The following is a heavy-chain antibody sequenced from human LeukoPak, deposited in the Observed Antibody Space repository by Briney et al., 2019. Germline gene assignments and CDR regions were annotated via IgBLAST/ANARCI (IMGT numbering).Heavy chain of an antibody. D-gene: IGHD4/OR15-4a*01. Sequence: GGSLRLSCAASGFIFNKHAMSWVRQAPGKGLEWVSGLSGSGGSADYADSVKGRFTVSRDNSKNTLFLQMNSLRAEDTAIYYCAKERDYGPADYWGQGTLVTVSS. V-gene: IGHV3-23*01. CDR1: GFIFNKHA. CDR2: LSGSGGSA. CDR3: AKERDYGPADY. J-gene: IGHJ4*02.